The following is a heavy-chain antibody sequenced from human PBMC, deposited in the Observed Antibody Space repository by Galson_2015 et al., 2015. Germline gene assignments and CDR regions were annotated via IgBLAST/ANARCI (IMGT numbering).Heavy chain of an antibody. J-gene: IGHJ4*02. Sequence: SLRLSCAASGFTFSVSAIHWVRQASGKGLEWVGRIRSKADSYATAYAAPVKGRFTVSRDDSKNTAYLQMHSLRSEDTGVYYCTTGMIWGQGTLVTVSS. CDR2: IRSKADSYAT. V-gene: IGHV3-73*01. D-gene: IGHD3-16*01. CDR1: GFTFSVSA. CDR3: TTGMI.